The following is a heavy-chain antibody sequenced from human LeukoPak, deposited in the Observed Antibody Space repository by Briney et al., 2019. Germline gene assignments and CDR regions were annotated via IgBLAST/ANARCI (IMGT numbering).Heavy chain of an antibody. Sequence: ASVKVSCKASGYILTSHAIQWPRQAPGQRLELMGWINTGNGNTKYSQTFQGRVTITRDTSANTAYMELSSLRSEDTAVYYCARERGGTYYDYWGQGTLVTVSS. V-gene: IGHV1-3*04. D-gene: IGHD1-26*01. CDR3: ARERGGTYYDY. CDR2: INTGNGNT. CDR1: GYILTSHA. J-gene: IGHJ4*02.